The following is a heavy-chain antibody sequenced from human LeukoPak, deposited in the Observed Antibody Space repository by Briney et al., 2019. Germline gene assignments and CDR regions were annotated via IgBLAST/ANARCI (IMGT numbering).Heavy chain of an antibody. CDR1: GGSVTNYS. CDR3: ARFTVIDIPYTGAFDI. Sequence: TPSETLSLTCSVSGGSVTNYSWSWIRQPPGKGLEWIGYIYSSGNTNYNPSLKSRGTISVDTSKNLFSPKLTSVTVPDTAVYFCARFTVIDIPYTGAFDIWGQGTRVIVSS. V-gene: IGHV4-59*02. D-gene: IGHD3-22*01. CDR2: IYSSGNT. J-gene: IGHJ3*02.